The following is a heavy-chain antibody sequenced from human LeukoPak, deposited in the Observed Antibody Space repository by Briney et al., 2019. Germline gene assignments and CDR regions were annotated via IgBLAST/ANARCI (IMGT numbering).Heavy chain of an antibody. D-gene: IGHD5-24*01. CDR2: ISGDGGST. CDR3: AKDTRPGWPPDY. V-gene: IGHV3-43*02. J-gene: IGHJ4*02. Sequence: PGGSLRLSCAASEFTFDDYAMHWGRQAPGKGLDWVSLISGDGGSTYYADSVKGRFTISRDNSKNSLYLQMNSLRTEDTALYYCAKDTRPGWPPDYWGQGTLVTVSS. CDR1: EFTFDDYA.